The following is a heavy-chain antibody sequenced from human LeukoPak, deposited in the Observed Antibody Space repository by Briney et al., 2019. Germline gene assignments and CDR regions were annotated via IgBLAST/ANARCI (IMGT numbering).Heavy chain of an antibody. CDR3: AKDIGSSTPRDN. CDR2: IKQDGSEK. Sequence: GGSLRLSCAASGFTLSSYWMSWVRQAPGKGLEWVANIKQDGSEKYYVDSVKGRFTISRDNAKNSLYLQMNSLRAEDTAVYYCAKDIGSSTPRDNWGQGTLVTVSS. J-gene: IGHJ4*02. D-gene: IGHD6-13*01. CDR1: GFTLSSYW. V-gene: IGHV3-7*01.